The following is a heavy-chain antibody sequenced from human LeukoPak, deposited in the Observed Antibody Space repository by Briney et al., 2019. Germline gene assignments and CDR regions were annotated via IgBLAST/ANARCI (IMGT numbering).Heavy chain of an antibody. CDR3: VRDWDHFDFDS. Sequence: GGSLRLSCAASGFTFGSYWMHWIRQAPGKGLVWISRIKGDGSHTVYADSVEGRFTISRDNAKNTLFLQMESLRVEDTAVHYCVRDWDHFDFDSWGQGTLVTVAS. D-gene: IGHD1-26*01. CDR2: IKGDGSHT. CDR1: GFTFGSYW. V-gene: IGHV3-74*01. J-gene: IGHJ5*01.